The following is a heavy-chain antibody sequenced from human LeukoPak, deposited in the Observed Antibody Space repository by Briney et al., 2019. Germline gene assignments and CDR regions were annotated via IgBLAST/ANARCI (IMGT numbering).Heavy chain of an antibody. V-gene: IGHV3-30*02. CDR1: GFTFSHYG. J-gene: IGHJ4*02. CDR2: IRNDIINK. D-gene: IGHD6-13*01. CDR3: AKVGYNSSLDF. Sequence: GGSLRLSCAASGFTFSHYGMHWVRQAPGKGLEWVAFIRNDIINKFYADSVKGRFAISRDNSKNTLYLQMSSLRTEDTAVYFCAKVGYNSSLDFWGQGTLVTVSS.